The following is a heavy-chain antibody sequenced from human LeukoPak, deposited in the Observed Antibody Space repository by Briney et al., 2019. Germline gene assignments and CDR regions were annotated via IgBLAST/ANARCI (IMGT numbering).Heavy chain of an antibody. CDR2: IHSEGDKT. Sequence: GGSLRLSCPTSGFTFSSRGMSWVRQAPDRGLEWVSSIHSEGDKTYYADSVKGRFTISRDNSKNTLFLQMDSLRVEDTAIYYCAKDLRNGDAYGFLDSWGQGTLVTVSS. J-gene: IGHJ4*02. V-gene: IGHV3-23*01. D-gene: IGHD2-21*02. CDR3: AKDLRNGDAYGFLDS. CDR1: GFTFSSRG.